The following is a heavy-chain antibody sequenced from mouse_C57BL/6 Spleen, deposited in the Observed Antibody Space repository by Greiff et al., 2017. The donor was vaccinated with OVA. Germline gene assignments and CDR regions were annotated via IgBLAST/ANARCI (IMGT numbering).Heavy chain of an antibody. V-gene: IGHV3-6*01. CDR2: ISYDGSN. J-gene: IGHJ2*01. CDR1: GYSITSGYY. Sequence: EVQLQESGPGLVKPSQSLSLTCSVTGYSITSGYYWNWIRQLPGNKLEWMGYISYDGSNNYNPSLKNRISITRDTSKNQFFLKLNSVTTEDTATYYCATEGLYGPDYWGQGTTLTVSS. D-gene: IGHD1-1*02. CDR3: ATEGLYGPDY.